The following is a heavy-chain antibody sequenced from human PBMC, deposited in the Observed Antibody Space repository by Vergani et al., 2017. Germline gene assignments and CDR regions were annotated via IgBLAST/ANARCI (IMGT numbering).Heavy chain of an antibody. V-gene: IGHV4-59*08. J-gene: IGHJ4*02. Sequence: QVQLQESGPGLVKPSETLSLTCTVSGGSICSYYWSWIRQPPGKGLEWIGYIYYSGSTNYNPSLKSRVTISVDTSKNQFSLKLSSVTAADTAVYYCARRVATIIDYWGQGTLVTVSS. CDR2: IYYSGST. D-gene: IGHD5-24*01. CDR1: GGSICSYY. CDR3: ARRVATIIDY.